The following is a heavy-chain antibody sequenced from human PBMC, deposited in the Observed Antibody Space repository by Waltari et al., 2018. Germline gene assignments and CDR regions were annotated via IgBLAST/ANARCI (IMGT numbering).Heavy chain of an antibody. J-gene: IGHJ4*02. Sequence: QVQLQQWGAGLLKPSETLSLTCAVYGGSFSGYYWSWIRQPPGKGLEWIGEINHSGSTNYNPSLKSRVTISVDTSKNHFSLKLSSVTAAYTAVYYCARGRSGDYDYWGQGTLVTVSS. CDR1: GGSFSGYY. D-gene: IGHD4-17*01. V-gene: IGHV4-34*01. CDR3: ARGRSGDYDY. CDR2: INHSGST.